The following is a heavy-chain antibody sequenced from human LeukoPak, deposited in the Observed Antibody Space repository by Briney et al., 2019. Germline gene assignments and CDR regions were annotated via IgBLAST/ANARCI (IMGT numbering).Heavy chain of an antibody. CDR1: GYTFTSYY. Sequence: ASVKVSCKASGYTFTSYYMHWVRQAPGQGLEWMGIINPSGGSTSYAQKFQGRVTMTRNTSISTAYMELSSLRSEDTAVYYCTLLWFGEAYWGQGTLVTVSS. CDR3: TLLWFGEAY. CDR2: INPSGGST. V-gene: IGHV1-46*01. D-gene: IGHD3-10*01. J-gene: IGHJ4*02.